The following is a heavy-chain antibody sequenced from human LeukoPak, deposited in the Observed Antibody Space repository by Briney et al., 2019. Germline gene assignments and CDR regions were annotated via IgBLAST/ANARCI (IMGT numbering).Heavy chain of an antibody. V-gene: IGHV3-7*01. CDR1: GFTFGTYW. D-gene: IGHD1-26*01. CDR3: ARRVSRREKYFDY. Sequence: GGSLRLFCAASGFTFGTYWMSWVRQAPGKGLEWVANMRQDGGEIYYVDSVKGRFTISRDNAKNSLSLQMNGLRAEDTAVYYCARRVSRREKYFDYWGQGTLVTVSS. CDR2: MRQDGGEI. J-gene: IGHJ4*02.